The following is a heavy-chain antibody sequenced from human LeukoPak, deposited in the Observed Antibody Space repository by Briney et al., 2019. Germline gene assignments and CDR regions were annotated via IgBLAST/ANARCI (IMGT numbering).Heavy chain of an antibody. CDR2: IKQDGSKL. CDR1: GFTLSNYW. Sequence: GGSLRLSCAASGFTLSNYWMSWVRQAPGKGLEWVANIKQDGSKLSYVDSVKGRFTVSRDNAKNSLYLQMNSLRAEDTAVYYCARWEARDTWVYDYWGQGALVTVSS. V-gene: IGHV3-7*01. CDR3: ARWEARDTWVYDY. J-gene: IGHJ4*02. D-gene: IGHD1-26*01.